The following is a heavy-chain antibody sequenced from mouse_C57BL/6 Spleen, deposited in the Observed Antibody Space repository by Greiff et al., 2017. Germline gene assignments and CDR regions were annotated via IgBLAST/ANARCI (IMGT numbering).Heavy chain of an antibody. V-gene: IGHV1-80*01. D-gene: IGHD2-4*01. Sequence: VQLQQSGAELVKPGASVKISCKASGYAFSSYWMNWVKQRPGKGLEWIGQIYPGDGDTNSNGKFKGKATLTADKSSSTAYMQLSSLTSEDSAVYFCASYDYDGAWFAYWGQGTLVTVSA. CDR2: IYPGDGDT. CDR1: GYAFSSYW. CDR3: ASYDYDGAWFAY. J-gene: IGHJ3*01.